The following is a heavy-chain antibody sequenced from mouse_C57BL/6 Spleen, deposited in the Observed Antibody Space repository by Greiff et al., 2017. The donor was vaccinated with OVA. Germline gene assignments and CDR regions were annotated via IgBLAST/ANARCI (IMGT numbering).Heavy chain of an antibody. D-gene: IGHD2-3*01. CDR1: GYTFTSYW. CDR2: IYPGSGST. V-gene: IGHV1-55*01. CDR3: ARRDGYYGY. J-gene: IGHJ2*01. Sequence: QVHVKQPGAELVKPGASVKMSCKASGYTFTSYWITWVKQRPGQGLEWIGDIYPGSGSTNYNEKFKSKATLTVDTSSSTAYMQLSSLTSEDSAVYYCARRDGYYGYWGQGTTLTVSS.